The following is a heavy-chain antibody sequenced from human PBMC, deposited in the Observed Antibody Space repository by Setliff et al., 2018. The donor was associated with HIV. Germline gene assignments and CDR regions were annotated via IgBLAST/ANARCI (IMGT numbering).Heavy chain of an antibody. D-gene: IGHD1-1*01. Sequence: PSETLSLTCTVSGGSISSGGYYWGWIRQHPGKGLEWIGYIYYSGNTYYNPSLKSRVTISADTSRNQFSLTLRSVTAADTAVYYCARDKSGTGGPKYFFDYWGQGTLVTVSS. CDR2: IYYSGNT. V-gene: IGHV4-31*03. CDR1: GGSISSGGYY. J-gene: IGHJ4*02. CDR3: ARDKSGTGGPKYFFDY.